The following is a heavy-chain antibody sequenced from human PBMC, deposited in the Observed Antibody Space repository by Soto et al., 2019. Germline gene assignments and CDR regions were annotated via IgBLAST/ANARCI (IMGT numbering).Heavy chain of an antibody. CDR3: ARVGAFGNFSY. CDR1: GGTFSSYT. V-gene: IGHV1-69*02. D-gene: IGHD3-10*01. CDR2: IIPILGIA. J-gene: IGHJ4*02. Sequence: QVQLVQSGAEVKKPGSSVKVSCKASGGTFSSYTISWVRQAPGQGLEWMGRIIPILGIANYAQKFQGRVTITADKSTSTAYMELSSLRSEDTAVYYCARVGAFGNFSYWGQGTLVTVSS.